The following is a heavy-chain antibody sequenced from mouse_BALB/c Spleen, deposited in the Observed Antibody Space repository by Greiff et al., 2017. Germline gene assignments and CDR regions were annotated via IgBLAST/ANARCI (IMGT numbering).Heavy chain of an antibody. CDR1: GYAFSSSW. CDR2: IYPGDGDT. Sequence: VQLQQSGPELVKPGASVKISCKASGYAFSSSWMNWVKQRPGQGLEWIGRIYPGDGDTNYNGKFKGKATLTADKSSSTAYMQLSSLTSVDSAVYFCARAGYGNYGGAMDYWGQGTSVTVSS. D-gene: IGHD2-10*02. J-gene: IGHJ4*01. V-gene: IGHV1-82*01. CDR3: ARAGYGNYGGAMDY.